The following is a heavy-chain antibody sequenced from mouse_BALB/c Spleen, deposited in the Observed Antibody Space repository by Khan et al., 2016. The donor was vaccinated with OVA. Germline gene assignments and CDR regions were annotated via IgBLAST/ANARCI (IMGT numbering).Heavy chain of an antibody. J-gene: IGHJ3*01. CDR3: ARGYFGNYEFAD. Sequence: QVQLQQSGAELVKPGASVKLSCKTSGYTFTSYWIQWVKQRPGQGLGWIGQIFPGTGTTYYNENFKGKATLTVDTSSNKAYMQVSSLTSEDTAVYFCARGYFGNYEFADWGQGTLVTVSP. D-gene: IGHD2-1*01. CDR1: GYTFTSYW. V-gene: IGHV1S132*01. CDR2: IFPGTGTT.